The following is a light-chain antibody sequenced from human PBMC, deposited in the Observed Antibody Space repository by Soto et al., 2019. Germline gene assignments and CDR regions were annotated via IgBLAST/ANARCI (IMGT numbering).Light chain of an antibody. J-gene: IGLJ3*02. CDR3: QSRDSSLSSSWV. V-gene: IGLV2-18*01. CDR1: SSDVGSYNR. Sequence: QSALTQPPSVSGSPGQSVTISCTGTSSDVGSYNRVSWYQQPPGTAPKLMIYEVSYRPSGVPDRFSGSKSGNTASLTISGLQAEDEADYYCQSRDSSLSSSWVFGGGTKLTVL. CDR2: EVS.